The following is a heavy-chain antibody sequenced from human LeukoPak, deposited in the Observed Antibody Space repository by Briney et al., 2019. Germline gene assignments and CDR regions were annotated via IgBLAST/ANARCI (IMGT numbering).Heavy chain of an antibody. V-gene: IGHV6-1*01. CDR3: ARDGYYAGYDFDS. CDR1: GDSASSNSAS. D-gene: IGHD3-3*01. Sequence: SQTLSLTCAVSGDSASSNSASWHWIRQSPSRGLEWLGRTYYRSKWYYDYAVSVKSRITIKPDPSNNQVSLQLNSVTPEDTAVYYCARDGYYAGYDFDSWGQGTLVTVSS. CDR2: TYYRSKWYY. J-gene: IGHJ4*02.